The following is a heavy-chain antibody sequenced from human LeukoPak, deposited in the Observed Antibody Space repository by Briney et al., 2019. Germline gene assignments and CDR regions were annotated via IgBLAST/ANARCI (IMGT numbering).Heavy chain of an antibody. CDR3: AKDLGWIQFGY. D-gene: IGHD5-18*01. Sequence: GGSLRLSCAASGFTFSNYALHWVRQAPGKGLEWVAVISYDGSNKFYADSVRGRFTISRDNSKNTVYLQLNSLRAEDTAVYYCAKDLGWIQFGYWGQGTLVTVSS. J-gene: IGHJ4*02. CDR1: GFTFSNYA. CDR2: ISYDGSNK. V-gene: IGHV3-30*04.